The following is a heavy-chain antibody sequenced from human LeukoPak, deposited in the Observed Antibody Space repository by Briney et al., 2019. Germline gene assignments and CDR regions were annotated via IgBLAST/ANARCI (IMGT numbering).Heavy chain of an antibody. Sequence: SETLSLTCAVYGGSFSGYYWSWIRQPPGKGLEWIGEINHSGSTNYNPSLKSRVTISVDTSKNQFSLKLSSVTAADTAVYYCARGRYSGYAKRLGNYYFDYWGQGTLVTVSS. CDR3: ARGRYSGYAKRLGNYYFDY. CDR1: GGSFSGYY. V-gene: IGHV4-34*01. J-gene: IGHJ4*02. CDR2: INHSGST. D-gene: IGHD5-12*01.